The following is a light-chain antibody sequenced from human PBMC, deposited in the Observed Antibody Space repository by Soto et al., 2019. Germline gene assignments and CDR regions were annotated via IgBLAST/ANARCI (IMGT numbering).Light chain of an antibody. V-gene: IGKV3-15*01. Sequence: EIVMTQSPATLSVTPGGRATVSCRASQSISDTLAWYQQKPGQAPRLLIYGASTRATGIPARFSGSGSGTEFTLTISSLQSEDFAVYYCQQYNNWPQTFGQGTKVDI. CDR2: GAS. CDR3: QQYNNWPQT. CDR1: QSISDT. J-gene: IGKJ1*01.